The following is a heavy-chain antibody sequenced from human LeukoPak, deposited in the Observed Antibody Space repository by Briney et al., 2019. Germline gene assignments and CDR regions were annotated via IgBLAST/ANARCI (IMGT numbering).Heavy chain of an antibody. V-gene: IGHV5-51*01. D-gene: IGHD3-16*01. CDR2: IYAGDSDT. CDR1: GYSFTNYW. Sequence: GESLKISCKSSGYSFTNYWIGWVRQMPGKGLECMGIIYAGDSDTRYSPSVRGQVTISADKSISTAFLQWSSLKASDTAIYYCARGRGRQATDAFVMWGQGTMVTVSS. J-gene: IGHJ3*02. CDR3: ARGRGRQATDAFVM.